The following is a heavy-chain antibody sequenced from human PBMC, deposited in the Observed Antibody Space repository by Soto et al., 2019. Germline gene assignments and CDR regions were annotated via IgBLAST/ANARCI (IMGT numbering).Heavy chain of an antibody. CDR1: ANTFSNYW. J-gene: IGHJ5*02. CDR3: PRVNIIMGVATTGNLPRPNWVDP. Sequence: GESFKVSCRGSANTFSNYWIRQVLQMRGKGVEWMGGLYPDDSDTRYSPSFQGQVTIPADKSISTVFLQWSSLKASDTAIYYCPRVNIIMGVATTGNLPRPNWVDPWGQGGLVTVSS. V-gene: IGHV5-51*01. D-gene: IGHD2-15*01. CDR2: LYPDDSDT.